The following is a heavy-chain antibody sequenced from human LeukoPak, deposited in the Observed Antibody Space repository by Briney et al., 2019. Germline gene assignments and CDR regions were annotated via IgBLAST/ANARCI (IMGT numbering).Heavy chain of an antibody. CDR3: ARGTTIFGVVIANPNWFDP. V-gene: IGHV4-31*03. Sequence: PSETLSLTCTVSGGSISSGGCYWSWIRQHPGTGLEWIGCISYSGGTYYNPSFKSRVIISIDTSKNQFSLILSSVTSADTAVYYCARGTTIFGVVIANPNWFDPWGQGTLVTVSS. D-gene: IGHD3-3*01. J-gene: IGHJ5*02. CDR2: ISYSGGT. CDR1: GGSISSGGCY.